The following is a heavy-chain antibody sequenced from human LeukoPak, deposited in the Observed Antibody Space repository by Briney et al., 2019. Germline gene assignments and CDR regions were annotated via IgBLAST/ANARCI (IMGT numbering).Heavy chain of an antibody. CDR2: IYYTGST. Sequence: SETLSLTCTASGGSISSSSYYWGWIRQPPGKGLEWIGSIYYTGSTFYNPSLKSRVTISVDTSKNQFSLKLASVTAADTAVYYCASRSSSYYFDYWGQGTLVTVSS. J-gene: IGHJ4*02. V-gene: IGHV4-39*01. CDR3: ASRSSSYYFDY. CDR1: GGSISSSSYY.